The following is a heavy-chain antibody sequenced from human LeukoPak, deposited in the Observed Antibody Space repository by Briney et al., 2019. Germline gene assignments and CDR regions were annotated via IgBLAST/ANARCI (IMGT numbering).Heavy chain of an antibody. CDR3: ASMSGYYPSYYFDY. D-gene: IGHD3-3*01. J-gene: IGHJ4*02. V-gene: IGHV1-18*01. Sequence: ASVKVSCKASGYTFISYGITWVRQAPGQGLEWLGWISAYNGNIDYAQKLQGRVTLTTDTSTSTAYMEVRSLRSDDTAVYYCASMSGYYPSYYFDYWGQGTLVSVSS. CDR2: ISAYNGNI. CDR1: GYTFISYG.